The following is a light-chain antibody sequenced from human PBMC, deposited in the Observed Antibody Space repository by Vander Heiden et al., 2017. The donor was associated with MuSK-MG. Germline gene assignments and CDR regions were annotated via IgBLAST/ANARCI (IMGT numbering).Light chain of an antibody. V-gene: IGLV1-44*01. CDR1: SSNIGSNT. CDR3: AAWYDSLNGPV. CDR2: SNN. Sequence: QSVLTQPPSASGHPGQRVTISCSGSSSNIGSNTVNWYQQHPGTAPKLLIYSNNQRPSGVPDRFSGSKSGTSASLAISGLQSEDEADYYCAAWYDSLNGPVFGGGTKLTVL. J-gene: IGLJ3*02.